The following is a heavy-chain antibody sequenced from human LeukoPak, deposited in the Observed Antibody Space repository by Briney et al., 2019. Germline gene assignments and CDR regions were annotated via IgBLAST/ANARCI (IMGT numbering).Heavy chain of an antibody. CDR2: ISGDGGST. D-gene: IGHD4/OR15-4a*01. CDR1: GLTFDDYA. V-gene: IGHV3-43*02. J-gene: IGHJ5*02. CDR3: AKEHLPYGGNPSWFDP. Sequence: GGSLRLSCAASGLTFDDYAMHWVRQAPGKGLEWVSLISGDGGSTYYADSVKGRFTISRDNSTNSLYLQMNSLRTEETALYYCAKEHLPYGGNPSWFDPWGQGTLVTVSS.